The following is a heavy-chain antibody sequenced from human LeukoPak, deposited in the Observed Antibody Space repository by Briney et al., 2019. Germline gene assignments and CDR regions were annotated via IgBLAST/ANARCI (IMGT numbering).Heavy chain of an antibody. V-gene: IGHV1-18*01. D-gene: IGHD5-24*01. J-gene: IGHJ4*02. CDR3: ARDRTQRRDGYNYGY. CDR1: GYTFTSYG. Sequence: RASVKVSCKASGYTFTSYGISWVRQAPGQGLEWMGWISAYNGNTNYAQKLQGRVTMTTDTSTSTAYMELRSLRSDDTAVYYCARDRTQRRDGYNYGYWGQGTLVTVSS. CDR2: ISAYNGNT.